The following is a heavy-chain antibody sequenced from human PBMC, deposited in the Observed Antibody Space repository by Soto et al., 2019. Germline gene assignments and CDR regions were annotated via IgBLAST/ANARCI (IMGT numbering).Heavy chain of an antibody. CDR2: IWYDGSNK. CDR3: ARDIVHVGHTLYYYYYYYGMDV. D-gene: IGHD3-16*02. Sequence: GGSLRLSCAASGFTFSSYGMHWVRQAPGKGLEWVAVIWYDGSNKYYADSVKGRFTISRDNSKNTLYLQMNSLRAEDTAVYYCARDIVHVGHTLYYYYYYYGMDVWGQGTTVTASS. V-gene: IGHV3-33*01. CDR1: GFTFSSYG. J-gene: IGHJ6*02.